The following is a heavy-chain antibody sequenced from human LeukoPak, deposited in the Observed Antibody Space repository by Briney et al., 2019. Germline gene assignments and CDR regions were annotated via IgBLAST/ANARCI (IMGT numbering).Heavy chain of an antibody. CDR2: ISGSGGST. Sequence: PGGSLRLSCAASGFTFSSYAMSWVRQAPGKGLEWVSAISGSGGSTYYADSVKGRFTISRDNYKNTLYLQMNNLRVEDTAVYYCAKDGDGYYGSGSYCDYWGQGTLGTVSS. V-gene: IGHV3-23*01. CDR1: GFTFSSYA. CDR3: AKDGDGYYGSGSYCDY. D-gene: IGHD3-10*01. J-gene: IGHJ4*02.